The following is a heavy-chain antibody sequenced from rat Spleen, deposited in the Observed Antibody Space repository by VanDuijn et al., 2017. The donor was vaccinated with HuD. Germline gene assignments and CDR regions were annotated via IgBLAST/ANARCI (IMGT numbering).Heavy chain of an antibody. V-gene: IGHV2S8*01. J-gene: IGHJ3*01. CDR3: TRDHSYWGSYYPGGFAY. D-gene: IGHD1-12*02. Sequence: QVQLKESGPGLVQPSQTLSLNCTVSGFSLTSNGVSWVRQPPGKGLEWLATISTGGNTYYNSALKSRMSISRDTSRSQVFLKMNSLLTEDTAIYFCTRDHSYWGSYYPGGFAYWGQGTLVTVSS. CDR1: GFSLTSNG. CDR2: ISTGGNT.